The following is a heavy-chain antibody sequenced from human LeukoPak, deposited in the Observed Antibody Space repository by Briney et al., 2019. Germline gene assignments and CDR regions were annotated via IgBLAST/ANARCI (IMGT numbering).Heavy chain of an antibody. CDR1: SGSISSSTYY. D-gene: IGHD4-17*01. CDR3: ARVLYGDYTFDY. V-gene: IGHV4-39*07. CDR2: IYYTGST. J-gene: IGHJ4*02. Sequence: SETLSLTCTVSSGSISSSTYYWGWIRQPPGKGLEWIGTIYYTGSTYYNPSLKSRVTISVDTSKDQFSLKLTSVTAADTAVYYCARVLYGDYTFDYWGQGTLVTVSS.